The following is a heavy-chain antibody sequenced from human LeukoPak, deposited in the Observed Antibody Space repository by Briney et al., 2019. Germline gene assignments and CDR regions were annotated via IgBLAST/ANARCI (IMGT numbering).Heavy chain of an antibody. CDR1: GGSFSGYC. Sequence: PSETLSLTCAVYGGSFSGYCWSWIRQPPGKGLEWIGEINHSRSTNYNPSLKSRVTISVDTSKNQFSLKLSSVTAADTAVYYCARDQARAGVMATIRRSLTTLADWGQGTLVTVSS. CDR2: INHSRST. D-gene: IGHD5-12*01. J-gene: IGHJ4*02. V-gene: IGHV4-34*01. CDR3: ARDQARAGVMATIRRSLTTLAD.